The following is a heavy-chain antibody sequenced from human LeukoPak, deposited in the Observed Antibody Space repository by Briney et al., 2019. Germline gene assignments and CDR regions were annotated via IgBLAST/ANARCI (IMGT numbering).Heavy chain of an antibody. D-gene: IGHD6-6*01. Sequence: GGSLRLSCAASGFTFSSYAMNWVRQAPGKGLEWVSTLSGSGGSTNYADSVKGRFTISRDNSKNTLYLRMDSLTAEDTALYYCAKDRGIATRPVFDQWGQGTLVTVSS. CDR1: GFTFSSYA. CDR2: LSGSGGST. V-gene: IGHV3-23*01. J-gene: IGHJ4*02. CDR3: AKDRGIATRPVFDQ.